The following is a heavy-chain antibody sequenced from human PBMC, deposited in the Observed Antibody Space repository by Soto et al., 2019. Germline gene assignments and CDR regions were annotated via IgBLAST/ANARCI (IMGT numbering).Heavy chain of an antibody. CDR3: ARRTTATAIIDF. D-gene: IGHD4-17*01. J-gene: IGHJ4*02. CDR1: GDSISSGGYY. Sequence: QVQLQESGPGLVKPSQTLSLTCTVSGDSISSGGYYWSWIRQHPGKGLEWIGYIYYSGSTYYSPSLRSRLTISLDTSKNQFFLKLDSVTAADTAVYFCARRTTATAIIDFWAQGTLVSVSS. V-gene: IGHV4-31*03. CDR2: IYYSGST.